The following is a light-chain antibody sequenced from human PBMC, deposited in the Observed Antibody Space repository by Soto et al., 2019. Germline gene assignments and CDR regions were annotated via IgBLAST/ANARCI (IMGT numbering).Light chain of an antibody. J-gene: IGKJ3*01. Sequence: DIQMTQSPLSLSASAGDKVTITCRASQAIRNNLAWYQQKPGKVPTLLIYAASTLQSGVPSRFSGSGSGTDFTLTISSLKPEDVATYYCQKYYSVPFTFGPGTKVEIK. CDR3: QKYYSVPFT. CDR2: AAS. CDR1: QAIRNN. V-gene: IGKV1-27*01.